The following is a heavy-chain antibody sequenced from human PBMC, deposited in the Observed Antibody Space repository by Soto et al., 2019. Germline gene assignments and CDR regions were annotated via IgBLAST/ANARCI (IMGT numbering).Heavy chain of an antibody. J-gene: IGHJ4*02. Sequence: TGGSLRLSCAAPGFTFSSYAMSWVRQAPGKGLEWVSAITGSGGGTYYADSVKGRFTISRDTSKNTVFLQMNSLRAEDTAVYYCAKDEYSSSLLRGSWHYWGQGTLVTVSS. CDR3: AKDEYSSSLLRGSWHY. CDR2: ITGSGGGT. CDR1: GFTFSSYA. D-gene: IGHD6-6*01. V-gene: IGHV3-23*01.